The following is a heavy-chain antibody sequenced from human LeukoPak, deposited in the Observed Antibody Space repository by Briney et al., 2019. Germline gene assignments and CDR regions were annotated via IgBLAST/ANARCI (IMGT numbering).Heavy chain of an antibody. CDR1: GFTFSTYG. J-gene: IGHJ4*02. D-gene: IGHD1-26*01. CDR3: AKEVSYESVGSYFDY. V-gene: IGHV3-30*02. Sequence: GGSLRLSCAASGFTFSTYGMHWVRQAPGKGLEWVTFIRYDGSNKYYADSVKGRFTISRDNSKNTLYLQMNSLRAEDTAVYYCAKEVSYESVGSYFDYWGQGTLVTVSS. CDR2: IRYDGSNK.